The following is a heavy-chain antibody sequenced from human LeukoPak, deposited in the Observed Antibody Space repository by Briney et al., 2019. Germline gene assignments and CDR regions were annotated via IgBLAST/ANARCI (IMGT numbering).Heavy chain of an antibody. V-gene: IGHV4-39*01. CDR2: IYHSGSP. CDR1: GGSISSSSYY. CDR3: AGTFGSSGYYRIDS. D-gene: IGHD3-22*01. Sequence: SETLSLTCTVSGGSISSSSYYWGWIRQPPGKGLEWIGSIYHSGSPYYNPSLKSRVAISVDTSKNQFSLNLSSVTAADTAVYYCAGTFGSSGYYRIDSWGQGALVTVSS. J-gene: IGHJ4*02.